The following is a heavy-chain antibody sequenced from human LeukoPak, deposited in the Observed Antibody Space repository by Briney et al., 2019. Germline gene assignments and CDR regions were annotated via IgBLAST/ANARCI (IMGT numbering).Heavy chain of an antibody. V-gene: IGHV1-46*01. Sequence: ASVKVSCKASGGTFSSYAISWVRQAPGQGLEWMGIINPSGGSTSYAQKFQGRVTMTRDTSTSTVYMELSSLRSEDTAVYYCARTAISRNGYYYYGMDVWGQGTTVTVSS. CDR1: GGTFSSYA. J-gene: IGHJ6*02. CDR2: INPSGGST. CDR3: ARTAISRNGYYYYGMDV. D-gene: IGHD2-8*01.